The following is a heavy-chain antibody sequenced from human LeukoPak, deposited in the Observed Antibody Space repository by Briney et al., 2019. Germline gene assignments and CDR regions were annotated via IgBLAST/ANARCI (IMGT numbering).Heavy chain of an antibody. CDR2: ISSSGSST. V-gene: IGHV3-11*05. D-gene: IGHD3-22*01. J-gene: IGHJ4*02. Sequence: GSLRLSCATSGFTFSDFYMSWIRQAPGKGLEWISYISSSGSSTNYADSVKGRFTISRDNAKNSLYLQMNSLRAEDTAVYYCARDLIHRSGEANYWGRGTLVTVSS. CDR3: ARDLIHRSGEANY. CDR1: GFTFSDFY.